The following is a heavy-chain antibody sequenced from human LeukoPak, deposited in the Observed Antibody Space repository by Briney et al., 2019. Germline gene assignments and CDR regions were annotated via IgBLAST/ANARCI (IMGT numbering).Heavy chain of an antibody. Sequence: ASVKVSCKASGYTFTGYYMHWVRQAPGQGLEGMGGINPNSGGTNYAQKFQGRVTMTRDTSISTAYMELSRLRSDDTAVYYCARDQGVYVDTAMSDAFDIWGQGTMVTVSS. J-gene: IGHJ3*02. D-gene: IGHD5-18*01. CDR3: ARDQGVYVDTAMSDAFDI. V-gene: IGHV1-2*02. CDR2: INPNSGGT. CDR1: GYTFTGYY.